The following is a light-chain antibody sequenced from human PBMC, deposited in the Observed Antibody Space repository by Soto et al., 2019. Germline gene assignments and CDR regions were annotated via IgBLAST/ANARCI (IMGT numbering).Light chain of an antibody. J-gene: IGLJ1*01. CDR3: QSYDTTLRGV. Sequence: QSVLTQPPSVSVAPGQRVTISCTGSSSNIGAGYDVHWYQQFPGTAPKLLIYANNNRPSGVPDRFSASKSGTSASLAITGLQADDEADYYCQSYDTTLRGVFGTGTKVTVL. CDR1: SSNIGAGYD. CDR2: ANN. V-gene: IGLV1-40*01.